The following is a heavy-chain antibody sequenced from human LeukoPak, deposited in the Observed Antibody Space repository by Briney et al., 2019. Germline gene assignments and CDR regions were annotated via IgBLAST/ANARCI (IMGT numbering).Heavy chain of an antibody. V-gene: IGHV3-13*01. CDR3: ARGGITFGGVIVLGMDV. Sequence: GGSLRLSCAASGFTFGSYDMHWVRQATGKGLEWVSAIGTAGDTYYPGSVKGRFTISRENAKNSLYLQMNSLRAGDTAVYYCARGGITFGGVIVLGMDVWGQGTTVTVSS. D-gene: IGHD3-16*02. J-gene: IGHJ6*02. CDR1: GFTFGSYD. CDR2: IGTAGDT.